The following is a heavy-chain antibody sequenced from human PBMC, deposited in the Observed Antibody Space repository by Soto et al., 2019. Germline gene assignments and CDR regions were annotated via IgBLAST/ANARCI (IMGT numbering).Heavy chain of an antibody. V-gene: IGHV4-61*01. J-gene: IGHJ5*02. CDR2: ASHSGGT. D-gene: IGHD3-10*01. CDR3: ARGPSTYSGSYYRARWFDP. CDR1: GDSVSSSSHY. Sequence: QVQLQESGPGLVKPSETLSLTCSVSGDSVSSSSHYWSWIRQPPGKGLEWIGYASHSGGTNYNPSLKSRLTISVDTSKNQFSLKLSSVTAADTAVYYCARGPSTYSGSYYRARWFDPWGQGTLVTVSS.